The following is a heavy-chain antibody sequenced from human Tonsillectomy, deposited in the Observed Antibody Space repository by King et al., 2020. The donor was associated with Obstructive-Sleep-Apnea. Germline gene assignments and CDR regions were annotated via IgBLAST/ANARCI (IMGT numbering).Heavy chain of an antibody. J-gene: IGHJ5*02. CDR3: TRGGIVVVTATPNWFDP. Sequence: VQLVESGGGVVQPGRSLRLACLASEFTFSSYSMHWVRQAPGKGLEWVAVISYDGSSEYYADSVKGRFTISRDNSKNTLYLQMNSLTIEDTAVYYCTRGGIVVVTATPNWFDPWGQGTLVTVSS. CDR2: ISYDGSSE. V-gene: IGHV3-30*04. CDR1: EFTFSSYS. D-gene: IGHD2-21*02.